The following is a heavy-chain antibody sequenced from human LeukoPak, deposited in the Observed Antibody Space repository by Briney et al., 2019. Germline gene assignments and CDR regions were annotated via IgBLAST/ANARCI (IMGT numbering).Heavy chain of an antibody. D-gene: IGHD3-22*01. CDR2: TYYRSKWYN. CDR1: GDGVSSNSAA. CDR3: AREEGDYYDSRVRMDV. J-gene: IGHJ6*02. V-gene: IGHV6-1*01. Sequence: SQTLSLTCAISGDGVSSNSAAWNWIRQSPSRGLEWLGRTYYRSKWYNDYAVSVKSRITINADTSKNQFSLQLNSVIPEDTAVYYCAREEGDYYDSRVRMDVWGQGTTVTVSS.